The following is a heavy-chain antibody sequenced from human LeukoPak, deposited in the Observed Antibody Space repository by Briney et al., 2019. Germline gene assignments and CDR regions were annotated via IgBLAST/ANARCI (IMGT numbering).Heavy chain of an antibody. CDR2: INHSGST. CDR3: ARDKGTYYYGYNWFDP. J-gene: IGHJ5*02. Sequence: SETLSLTRAVYGGSFSGYYWGWIRQPPGKGLEWIGEINHSGSTNYNPSLKSRVTISVDTSKNQFSLKLSSVTAADTAVYYCARDKGTYYYGYNWFDPWGQGTLVTVSS. CDR1: GGSFSGYY. D-gene: IGHD3-10*01. V-gene: IGHV4-34*01.